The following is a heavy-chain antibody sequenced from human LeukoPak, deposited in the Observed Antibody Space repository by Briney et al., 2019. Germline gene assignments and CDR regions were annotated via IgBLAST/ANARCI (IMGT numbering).Heavy chain of an antibody. J-gene: IGHJ4*02. CDR2: ISNDGSNK. V-gene: IGHV3-30*04. Sequence: PGGSLRLSCEASGFAFSSYAMHWVRQAAGTGLEWVTLISNDGSNKFYTDSVKGRFTISRDNTKNTLYLQMNSLRVEDTAVYFCARDPVSVGLRINSDFWGQGTLVTVSS. D-gene: IGHD1-26*01. CDR1: GFAFSSYA. CDR3: ARDPVSVGLRINSDF.